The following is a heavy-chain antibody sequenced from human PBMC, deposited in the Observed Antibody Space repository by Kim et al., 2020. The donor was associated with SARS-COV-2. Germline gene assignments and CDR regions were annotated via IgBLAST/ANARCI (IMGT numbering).Heavy chain of an antibody. D-gene: IGHD7-27*01. V-gene: IGHV1-2*02. CDR1: GYTFSDNY. CDR2: INSDSGGT. CDR3: ARGQQTGVDAFDI. J-gene: IGHJ3*02. Sequence: ASVKVSCKASGYTFSDNYLHWVRQAPGQGLEWMGWINSDSGGTNYAEEFQGRVAMTRDTSISTAYMELNSLRSDDTATYYCARGQQTGVDAFDIWGQGAMVTVSS.